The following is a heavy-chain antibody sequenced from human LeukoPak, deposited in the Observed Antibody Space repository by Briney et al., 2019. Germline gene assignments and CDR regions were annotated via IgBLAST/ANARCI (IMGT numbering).Heavy chain of an antibody. CDR2: ISAYNGNT. V-gene: IGHV1-18*01. CDR1: GYTFTSYG. D-gene: IGHD6-19*01. Sequence: GASVKVSCKASGYTFTSYGISWLRQAPGQGLEWMGWISAYNGNTNYAQKLQGRVTMTTDTSTSTAYMELRSLRSDDTAVYYCARGPLFSSGWYWADYWGQGTLVTVSS. CDR3: ARGPLFSSGWYWADY. J-gene: IGHJ4*02.